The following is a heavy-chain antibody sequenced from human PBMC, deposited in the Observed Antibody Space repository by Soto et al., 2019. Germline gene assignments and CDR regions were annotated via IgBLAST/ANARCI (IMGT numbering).Heavy chain of an antibody. Sequence: QVQLVQSGAEVKKPGSSVKVSCTASEGTFNSYTISWVRQAPGQGLEWMGRVIPILGMANFAQKFQGRVMITADKSTSTAYMVLSSLSSDDTAVYYCATNYGSGSTHFDFWGQGTLVTVSS. J-gene: IGHJ4*02. CDR3: ATNYGSGSTHFDF. CDR2: VIPILGMA. V-gene: IGHV1-69*02. CDR1: EGTFNSYT. D-gene: IGHD3-10*01.